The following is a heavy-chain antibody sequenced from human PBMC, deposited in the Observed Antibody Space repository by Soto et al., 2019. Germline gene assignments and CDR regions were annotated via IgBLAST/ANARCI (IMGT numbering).Heavy chain of an antibody. CDR1: GYSFTSYW. J-gene: IGHJ4*02. V-gene: IGHV5-10-1*01. CDR3: ARQSRGYSHGTSFDY. Sequence: GESLKISCKGSGYSFTSYWISWVRQMPGKGLEWMGRIDPSDSYTNYSPSFQGHVTISADKSISTAYLQWSSLKASDTAMYYCARQSRGYSHGTSFDYRCQGTLVTVSS. CDR2: IDPSDSYT. D-gene: IGHD5-18*01.